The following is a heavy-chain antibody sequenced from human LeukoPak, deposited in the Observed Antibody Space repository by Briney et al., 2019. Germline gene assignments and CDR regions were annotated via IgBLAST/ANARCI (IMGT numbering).Heavy chain of an antibody. J-gene: IGHJ5*02. CDR3: ARALSINWFDP. V-gene: IGHV3-48*03. Sequence: GGSLRLSCAASGFTFSSYEMNWVRQAPGKGLEWVSYISSSGSTIYYADSVKGRFTISRDNAKNSLYLQMNSLRAEDTAVYYCARALSINWFDPWGQGTLVTVSS. CDR1: GFTFSSYE. D-gene: IGHD2-21*01. CDR2: ISSSGSTI.